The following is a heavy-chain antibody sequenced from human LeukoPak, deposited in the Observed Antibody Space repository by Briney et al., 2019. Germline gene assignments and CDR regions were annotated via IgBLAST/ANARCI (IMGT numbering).Heavy chain of an antibody. CDR3: ARVMCWQEGGGSRYSFVSYYYYYGMDV. CDR2: ISAYNGNT. D-gene: IGHD2-15*01. V-gene: IGHV1-18*01. CDR1: GYTFTSYG. Sequence: GASVKVSCKASGYTFTSYGISWVRQAPGQGLEWMGWISAYNGNTNYAQKLQGRVTMTTDTSTSTAYMELRSLRSDDTAVYYCARVMCWQEGGGSRYSFVSYYYYYGMDVWGQGTTVTVSS. J-gene: IGHJ6*02.